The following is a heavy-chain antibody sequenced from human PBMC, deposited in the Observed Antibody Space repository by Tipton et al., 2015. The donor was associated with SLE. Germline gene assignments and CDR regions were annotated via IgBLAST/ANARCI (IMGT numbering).Heavy chain of an antibody. D-gene: IGHD1-1*01. CDR3: ARGQHQLGRFDP. CDR1: GGSISSYY. J-gene: IGHJ5*02. V-gene: IGHV4-4*07. CDR2: IYNSGST. Sequence: TLSLTCTVSGGSISSYYWSWTRQPAGKGLEWIGRIYNSGSTNYNPSLKSRVTMSVDTSKNQFSLKLSSVTAADTAVYYCARGQHQLGRFDPWGQGTLVTVSS.